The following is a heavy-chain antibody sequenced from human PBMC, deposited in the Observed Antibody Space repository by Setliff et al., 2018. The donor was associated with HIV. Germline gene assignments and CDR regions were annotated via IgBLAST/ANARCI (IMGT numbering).Heavy chain of an antibody. V-gene: IGHV1-69*02. Sequence: GASVKVSCKASRNTFNSHTINWVRQAPGQGLDWMGRIIPMSGVPKYAQKFQGRVTITADKSTSTAYMELSSLRSEDTAVYYCARNPEMAAFDIWGQGTMVTVS. CDR2: IIPMSGVP. CDR1: RNTFNSHT. J-gene: IGHJ3*02. CDR3: ARNPEMAAFDI.